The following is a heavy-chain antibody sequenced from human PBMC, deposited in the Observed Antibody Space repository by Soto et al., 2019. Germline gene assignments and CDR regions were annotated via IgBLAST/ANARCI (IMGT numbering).Heavy chain of an antibody. CDR2: ISGSGSII. D-gene: IGHD3-3*01. CDR3: ARDLDYDFWSGYEYGMDV. Sequence: GGSLRLSCAASGFTFSDSYMSWIRQAPGKGLEWVSFISGSGSIIYYADSVKGRFTISRDSAKNSLYLQMNSLRAEDTAVYYCARDLDYDFWSGYEYGMDVWGQGTTVTVSS. V-gene: IGHV3-11*04. J-gene: IGHJ6*02. CDR1: GFTFSDSY.